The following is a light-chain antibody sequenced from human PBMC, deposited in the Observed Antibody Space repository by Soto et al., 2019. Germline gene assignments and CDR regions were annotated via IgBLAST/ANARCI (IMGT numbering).Light chain of an antibody. Sequence: QSVLTQPPSVSGAPGQRVTISCTGTNSNLGAGYDVHWYQQLPGAAPKLVIFGNRNRPSGVPERFSGSKSGTSASLAITGLQAEDEADYYCQAYAYSLTAFVFGGGTKVTVL. V-gene: IGLV1-40*01. CDR3: QAYAYSLTAFV. CDR2: GNR. J-gene: IGLJ3*02. CDR1: NSNLGAGYD.